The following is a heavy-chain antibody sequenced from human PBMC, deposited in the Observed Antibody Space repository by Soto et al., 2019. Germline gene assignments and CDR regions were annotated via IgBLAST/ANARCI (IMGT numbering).Heavy chain of an antibody. Sequence: GESLKISCKGSGYRFSSYWIAWVRQMPGKGLEWMGIIYPGDSDTKYSPSFEGQVTISADKSSSTAYLQWSSLKASDTAMYYCARQGSNGAYYYYGMDVWGQGTTVTVSS. CDR2: IYPGDSDT. D-gene: IGHD2-8*01. CDR1: GYRFSSYW. CDR3: ARQGSNGAYYYYGMDV. J-gene: IGHJ6*02. V-gene: IGHV5-51*01.